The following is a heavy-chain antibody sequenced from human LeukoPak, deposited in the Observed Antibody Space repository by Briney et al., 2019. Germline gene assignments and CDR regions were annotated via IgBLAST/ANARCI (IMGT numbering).Heavy chain of an antibody. D-gene: IGHD3-3*01. Sequence: PGGSLRLSCAASGFTFSSYSMNWVRQAPGKGLEWVSYISSSSSTIYYADSVKGRFTISRDNAKNSLYLQMNSLRAEDTAVYYCATTALWYYDFWSGYYSGHDTYDAFDIWGQGIMVTVSS. CDR3: ATTALWYYDFWSGYYSGHDTYDAFDI. CDR1: GFTFSSYS. V-gene: IGHV3-48*01. CDR2: ISSSSSTI. J-gene: IGHJ3*02.